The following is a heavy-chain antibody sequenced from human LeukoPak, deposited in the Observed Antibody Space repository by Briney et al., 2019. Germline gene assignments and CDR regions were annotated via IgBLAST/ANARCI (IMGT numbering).Heavy chain of an antibody. CDR1: GGSISSGGYY. CDR3: ARAKKGSSTSSKYYFDY. J-gene: IGHJ4*02. V-gene: IGHV4-31*03. Sequence: PSQTLSLTCTVSGGSISSGGYYWSWIRQHPGKGLEWIGYIYYSGSTYYNPSLKSRVTISVDTSKNQFSLRLSSVTAADTAVHYCARAKKGSSTSSKYYFDYWGQGTLVTVSS. CDR2: IYYSGST. D-gene: IGHD2-2*01.